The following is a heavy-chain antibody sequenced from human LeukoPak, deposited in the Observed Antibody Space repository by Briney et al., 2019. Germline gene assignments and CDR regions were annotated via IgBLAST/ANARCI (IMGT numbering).Heavy chain of an antibody. CDR3: VRAKLMSGRPHDS. Sequence: SETLSLTRTVSGGSISGGSYYWGWIRQSPGNGLEWIGSIFYSGSTSYNSYLKNRITLDVDTSRSQFSLKLRSVTAADTALYYCVRAKLMSGRPHDSWGQGILVTVSS. D-gene: IGHD1-1*01. CDR2: IFYSGST. J-gene: IGHJ4*02. V-gene: IGHV4-39*01. CDR1: GGSISGGSYY.